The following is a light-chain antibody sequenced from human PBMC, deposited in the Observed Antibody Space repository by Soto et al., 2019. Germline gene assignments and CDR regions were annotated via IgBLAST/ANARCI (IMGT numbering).Light chain of an antibody. V-gene: IGLV2-14*01. Sequence: QSALTQPPSVSGSPGQSITISCTGTSSDVGGYNYVSWYQQHPGKAPKLMIYEVSNRPSGVSNRFSGSKSGNTASLTISGLQAEDEADYYCSSYTSSSTPLFGGGTKLTVL. CDR1: SSDVGGYNY. J-gene: IGLJ2*01. CDR2: EVS. CDR3: SSYTSSSTPL.